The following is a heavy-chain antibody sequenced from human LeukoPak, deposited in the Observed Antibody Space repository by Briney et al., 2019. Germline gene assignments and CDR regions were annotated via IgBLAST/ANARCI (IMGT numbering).Heavy chain of an antibody. CDR3: AIMHPYYDGSGYWVQ. Sequence: GGSLRLSCAASGFTFSSYAMSWVRQAPGKGQEWVSGISTSGGSSSYADSVKGRFTISRDNPRNTLYMQMNSLRAEDTALYYCAIMHPYYDGSGYWVQWGQGTLVTVSS. CDR2: ISTSGGSS. V-gene: IGHV3-23*01. D-gene: IGHD3-22*01. CDR1: GFTFSSYA. J-gene: IGHJ4*02.